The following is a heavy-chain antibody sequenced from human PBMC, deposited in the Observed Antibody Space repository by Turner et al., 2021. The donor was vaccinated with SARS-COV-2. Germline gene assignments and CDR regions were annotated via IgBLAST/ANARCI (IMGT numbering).Heavy chain of an antibody. CDR1: GDSISRGYY. CDR2: IYYSWST. J-gene: IGHJ4*02. V-gene: IGHV4-31*03. D-gene: IGHD4-17*01. Sequence: QVQMQESGPGLVKPSQTLSLTCTVSGDSISRGYYWSWIRQHTGKGLEWIGYIYYSWSTSYNPSLKSRITISLDTSKKQFSLKVTSVTAADTAVYYCSRLTTVVSLPDSWGQGTLVTVSS. CDR3: SRLTTVVSLPDS.